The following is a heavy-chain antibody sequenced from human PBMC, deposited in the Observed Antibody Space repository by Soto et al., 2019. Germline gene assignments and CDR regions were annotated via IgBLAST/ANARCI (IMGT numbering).Heavy chain of an antibody. Sequence: GGSLRLSCSASGFTFSSYAMHWVRQAPGKGLEYVSAISSNGGSTYYADSVKGRLTISRDNSKNTLYLQMSSLRAEDSVVYYCVGADYYGSGSYYNGGDYWGQGPLVTVSS. CDR3: VGADYYGSGSYYNGGDY. CDR2: ISSNGGST. V-gene: IGHV3-64D*09. J-gene: IGHJ4*02. D-gene: IGHD3-10*01. CDR1: GFTFSSYA.